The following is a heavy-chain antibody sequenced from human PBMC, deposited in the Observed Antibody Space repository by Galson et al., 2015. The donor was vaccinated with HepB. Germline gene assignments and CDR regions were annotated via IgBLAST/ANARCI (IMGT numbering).Heavy chain of an antibody. D-gene: IGHD2-2*01. CDR2: INPSGGST. V-gene: IGHV1-46*01. CDR1: GYTFTSYY. CDR3: ARDLPDIVVVPVYGMDV. Sequence: SVKVSCKASGYTFTSYYMHWVRQAPGQGLEWMGIINPSGGSTSYAQKFQGRVTMTRDTSTSTVYMELSSLRSEDTAVYYCARDLPDIVVVPVYGMDVWGQGTTVTVSS. J-gene: IGHJ6*02.